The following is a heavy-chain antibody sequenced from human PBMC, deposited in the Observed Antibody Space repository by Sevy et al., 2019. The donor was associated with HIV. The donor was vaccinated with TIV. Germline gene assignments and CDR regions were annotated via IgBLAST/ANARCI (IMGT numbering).Heavy chain of an antibody. Sequence: ASVKFSCKASGYTFTSYNINWVRQAPGQGLDWMGRISGYNGDTLYAQKFQGRVTMTTDTSTNTAYMELRSLRSDDTAVYYCARDSCSGGSCYQSGVYWGQGTLVTVSS. CDR2: ISGYNGDT. J-gene: IGHJ4*02. V-gene: IGHV1-18*04. CDR3: ARDSCSGGSCYQSGVY. CDR1: GYTFTSYN. D-gene: IGHD2-15*01.